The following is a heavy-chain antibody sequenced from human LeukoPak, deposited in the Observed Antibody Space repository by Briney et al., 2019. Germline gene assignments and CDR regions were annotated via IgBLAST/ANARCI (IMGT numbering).Heavy chain of an antibody. D-gene: IGHD3-22*01. Sequence: GGSLRLSCAASGFSFSSSWMHWFRQGPGKGLVWVSRITSDGRTTIYADSVKGRFSISRDNSKNTLYLQMNSLRAEDTAVYYCARVRVYYDSRDFDYWGQGTLVTVSS. CDR1: GFSFSSSW. CDR2: ITSDGRTT. CDR3: ARVRVYYDSRDFDY. J-gene: IGHJ4*02. V-gene: IGHV3-74*01.